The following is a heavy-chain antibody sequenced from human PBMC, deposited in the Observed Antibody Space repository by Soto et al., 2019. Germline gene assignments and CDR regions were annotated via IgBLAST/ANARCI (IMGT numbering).Heavy chain of an antibody. V-gene: IGHV3-23*01. CDR2: ISGSGGST. CDR3: AKLFDDSNHRFDP. J-gene: IGHJ5*02. Sequence: GGSLRLSCAASGFTFISDAMSWFLQAPGKGLEWVSAISGSGGSTYYADSVKGRFTISRDNSKNTLYLQMNSLRAEDTAVYYCAKLFDDSNHRFDPWGQGTLVTVSS. CDR1: GFTFISDA. D-gene: IGHD1-1*01.